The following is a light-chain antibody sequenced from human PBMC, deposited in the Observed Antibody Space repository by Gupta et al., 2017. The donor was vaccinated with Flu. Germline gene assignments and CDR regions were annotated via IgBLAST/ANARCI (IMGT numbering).Light chain of an antibody. CDR1: QSVSSSH. CDR2: GAS. V-gene: IGKV3-20*01. CDR3: QQGGFSPLT. Sequence: EIVLTQSPGTLSLSPGERATLSCRASQSVSSSHLAWYQQKPGQAPRLLIYGASVRATGIPDRFSGSGSGTDFTLTISSLEPEDFAVYYCQQGGFSPLTFGGGTKVEIK. J-gene: IGKJ4*01.